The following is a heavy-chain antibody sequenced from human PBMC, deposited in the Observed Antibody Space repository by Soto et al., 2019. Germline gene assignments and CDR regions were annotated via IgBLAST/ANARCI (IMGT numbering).Heavy chain of an antibody. D-gene: IGHD3-3*01. J-gene: IGHJ6*03. CDR2: ISYDGSKK. Sequence: GGSLRLSCAASGFTFSSYGTHWVRQAPGKGLEWVAVISYDGSKKYYAESVKGRFTISRDNSKGTLYLQMNSLRAEDTAVYYCAKALGIFDYYYYMDVWGKGTTVTVSS. V-gene: IGHV3-30*18. CDR3: AKALGIFDYYYYMDV. CDR1: GFTFSSYG.